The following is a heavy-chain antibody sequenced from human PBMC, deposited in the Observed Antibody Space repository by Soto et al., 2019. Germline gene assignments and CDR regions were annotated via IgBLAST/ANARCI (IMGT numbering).Heavy chain of an antibody. CDR1: GFLFSSYA. J-gene: IGHJ5*02. CDR3: ARDHYDFWSGFPPTIGSHP. D-gene: IGHD3-3*01. Sequence: GGSLRLSCEDTGFLFSSYAMNWVRQAPGKGLEWVSSISSHGDTTYYAESVRGRFTISRDNSKNTLFLQMNSLRAGDTAVYSCARDHYDFWSGFPPTIGSHPWGQGTLVTVSS. CDR2: ISSHGDTT. V-gene: IGHV3-23*01.